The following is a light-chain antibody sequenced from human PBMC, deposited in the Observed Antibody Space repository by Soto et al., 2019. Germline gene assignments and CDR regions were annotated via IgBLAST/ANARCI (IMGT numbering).Light chain of an antibody. CDR2: DVS. CDR1: SSDVGGYNY. Sequence: QSVLTQPRSVSGSPGQSVTISCTGTSSDVGGYNYVSWYQHHPGKAPKFIIFDVSSRPSGVPDRFSGSKSGNTAYLTISGLQAEDEADYYCCSLAGGNIFRVFGGGTTLTVL. CDR3: CSLAGGNIFRV. V-gene: IGLV2-11*01. J-gene: IGLJ2*01.